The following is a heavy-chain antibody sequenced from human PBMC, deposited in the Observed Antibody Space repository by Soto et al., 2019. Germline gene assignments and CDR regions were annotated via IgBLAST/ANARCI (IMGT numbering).Heavy chain of an antibody. J-gene: IGHJ4*02. CDR3: ARVAGHKNARFDT. D-gene: IGHD1-1*01. CDR1: GYSFTKYH. V-gene: IGHV1-2*02. CDR2: INPGSGVT. Sequence: ASVKVSCKASGYSFTKYHMHWVRQAPGQGLEWMGWINPGSGVTNQAQKFQGRVTMTRDTSITTTYMELNSLASDDTAVYYCARVAGHKNARFDTWGQGALVTVSS.